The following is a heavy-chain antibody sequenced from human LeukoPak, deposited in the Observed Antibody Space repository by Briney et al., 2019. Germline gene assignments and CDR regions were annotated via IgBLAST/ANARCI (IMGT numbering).Heavy chain of an antibody. V-gene: IGHV3-21*01. CDR3: ASRRTAYCSGDCPEGY. CDR2: ISSSSSYI. CDR1: GFTFSSYS. J-gene: IGHJ4*02. Sequence: GGSLRLSCAASGFTFSSYSMNWVRQAPGKGLEWVSSISSSSSYIYYADSVKGRFTISRDNANNSLYLQMNSLRAEDTAVYYCASRRTAYCSGDCPEGYWGQGTLVTVSS. D-gene: IGHD2-21*02.